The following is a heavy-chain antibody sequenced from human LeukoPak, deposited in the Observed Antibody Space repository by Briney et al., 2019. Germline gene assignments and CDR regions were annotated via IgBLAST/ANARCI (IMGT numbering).Heavy chain of an antibody. CDR2: ISAYNGNT. Sequence: ASVKVSCKASGYTFTSSGISWVRQAPGQGLEWMGWISAYNGNTNYAQKLQGRVTMTTDTSTSTAYMELSSLRSDDTAVYYCARDRRYYYDSSGYPNWFDPWGQGTLVTVPS. V-gene: IGHV1-18*01. CDR3: ARDRRYYYDSSGYPNWFDP. D-gene: IGHD3-22*01. J-gene: IGHJ5*02. CDR1: GYTFTSSG.